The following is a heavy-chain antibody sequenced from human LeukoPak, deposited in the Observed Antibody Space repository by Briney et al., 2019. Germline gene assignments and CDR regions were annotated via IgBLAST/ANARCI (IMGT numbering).Heavy chain of an antibody. Sequence: GGSLRLSCAASGFTFSSYAMHWVRQAPGKGLEWVAVISYDGSNKYYADSVKGRFTISRDNSKNMLYLQMNSLRAEDTAVYYCARDKIQYYYGSGSYYSYYFDYWGQGTLVTVSS. J-gene: IGHJ4*02. CDR3: ARDKIQYYYGSGSYYSYYFDY. CDR2: ISYDGSNK. V-gene: IGHV3-30-3*01. CDR1: GFTFSSYA. D-gene: IGHD3-10*01.